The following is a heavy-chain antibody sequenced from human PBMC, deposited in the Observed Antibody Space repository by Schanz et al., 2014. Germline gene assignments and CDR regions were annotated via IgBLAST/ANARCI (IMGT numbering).Heavy chain of an antibody. CDR1: GFTLSSYA. CDR3: ARDRGYCSGGSCLSFDY. D-gene: IGHD2-15*01. J-gene: IGHJ4*02. Sequence: QVQLVESGGGVVQPGRSLRLSCAAYGFTLSSYAMHWVRQAPGKGLEWVADISYDGSNKYYADSVKGRFTISRDNSKNTLYLQMNTLRAEDTAVYYCARDRGYCSGGSCLSFDYCGQGTLVTVSS. V-gene: IGHV3-30-3*01. CDR2: ISYDGSNK.